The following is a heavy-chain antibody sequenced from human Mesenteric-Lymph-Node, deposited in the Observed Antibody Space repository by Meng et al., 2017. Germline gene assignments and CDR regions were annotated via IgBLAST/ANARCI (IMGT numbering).Heavy chain of an antibody. D-gene: IGHD3-3*01. V-gene: IGHV3-7*01. CDR2: IKQDGSEK. CDR1: GFTFRSYW. J-gene: IGHJ5*02. CDR3: ARDVDTSSHYDRFDP. Sequence: GESLKISCAASGFTFRSYWMRWVRQAPGKGLEWVANIKQDGSEKYYVDSVKGRFTVSRDNFKSTVYLQMDSLRAEDTAVYYCARDVDTSSHYDRFDPWGQGTLVTVSS.